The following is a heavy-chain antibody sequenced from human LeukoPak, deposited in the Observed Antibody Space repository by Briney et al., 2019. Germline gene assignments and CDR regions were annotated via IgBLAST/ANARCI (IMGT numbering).Heavy chain of an antibody. CDR3: ARDNSVGETAWWFDP. CDR2: INPSGSSA. CDR1: GYSFTSYY. J-gene: IGHJ5*02. V-gene: IGHV1-46*01. D-gene: IGHD1-26*01. Sequence: ASVKVSCKASGYSFTSYYMHWVRQAPGQGLEWMGFINPSGSSAAYAQKFQGRLTMTRDMFTSTDYMELTSLTSDDTAVYYCARDNSVGETAWWFDPWGQGTLVTVSS.